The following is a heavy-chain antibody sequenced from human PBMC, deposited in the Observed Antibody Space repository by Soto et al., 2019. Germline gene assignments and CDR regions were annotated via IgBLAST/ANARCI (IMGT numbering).Heavy chain of an antibody. J-gene: IGHJ4*02. V-gene: IGHV3-30*18. CDR2: ISFDGRNT. D-gene: IGHD3-10*01. Sequence: PGGSVRLSCAASGFTFDNYGMHWVRQAPGKGLEWVVVISFDGRNTYYADSVKGRFTISRDNSKNTLYLQMTSLRAEDTAVYYCAKLSGSGSYYNVGSGVHFDYWGQGTQVTVSS. CDR1: GFTFDNYG. CDR3: AKLSGSGSYYNVGSGVHFDY.